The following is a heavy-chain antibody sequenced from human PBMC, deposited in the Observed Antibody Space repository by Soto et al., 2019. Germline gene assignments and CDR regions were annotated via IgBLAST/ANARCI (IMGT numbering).Heavy chain of an antibody. CDR1: RYTLTSYD. Sequence: AVKVSCKAPRYTLTSYDINWVRQATGQGLEWMGWMNPNSGNTGYAQKFQGRVTMTRNTSISTAYMELSSLRSEDTAVYYCARGLLDSSSWSEGGVCWGQGTLVTVSS. V-gene: IGHV1-8*01. CDR2: MNPNSGNT. D-gene: IGHD6-13*01. CDR3: ARGLLDSSSWSEGGVC. J-gene: IGHJ4*02.